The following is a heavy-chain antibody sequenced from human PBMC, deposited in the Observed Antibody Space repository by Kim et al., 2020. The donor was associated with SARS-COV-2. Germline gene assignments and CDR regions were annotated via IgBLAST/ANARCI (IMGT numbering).Heavy chain of an antibody. CDR1: GFTFSSYW. J-gene: IGHJ5*02. Sequence: GGSLRLSCAASGFTFSSYWMSWVRQAPGKGLEWVANIKQDGSEKYYADSVKGRFTISRDNAKNSLYLQMNSLRAEDTAVYYCARENIVVVVAYSVNWFDPWGQGTLVTVSS. CDR3: ARENIVVVVAYSVNWFDP. CDR2: IKQDGSEK. V-gene: IGHV3-7*01. D-gene: IGHD2-15*01.